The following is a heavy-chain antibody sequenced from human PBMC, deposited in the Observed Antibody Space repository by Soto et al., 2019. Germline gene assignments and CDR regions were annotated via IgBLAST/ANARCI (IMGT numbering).Heavy chain of an antibody. CDR3: ARHDSSSAGYYYYGMDV. CDR2: INPNSGGT. J-gene: IGHJ6*02. CDR1: GYTFTGYY. V-gene: IGHV1-2*02. D-gene: IGHD6-6*01. Sequence: QVQLVQSGAEVKKPGASVKVSCKASGYTFTGYYMHWVRQAPGQGLEWMGWINPNSGGTNYAQKFQGRVTMTRDRSISKAYMELSRLRSDDTAVYYCARHDSSSAGYYYYGMDVWGQGTTVTVSS.